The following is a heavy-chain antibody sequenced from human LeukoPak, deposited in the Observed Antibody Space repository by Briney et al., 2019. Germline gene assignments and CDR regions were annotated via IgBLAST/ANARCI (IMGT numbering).Heavy chain of an antibody. J-gene: IGHJ4*02. CDR3: AKHEGSYYDKSGYTFDF. CDR1: IGSVNSGVYY. V-gene: IGHV4-39*01. Sequence: SETLSLSCTVSIGSVNSGVYYWGWIRQPPGKGLEWIGSNHSSGNTYYNPSLKSRVTISVDTSKNHFSLKLSSVTAADRAVYYCAKHEGSYYDKSGYTFDFWGQGTLVTVSS. D-gene: IGHD3-22*01. CDR2: NHSSGNT.